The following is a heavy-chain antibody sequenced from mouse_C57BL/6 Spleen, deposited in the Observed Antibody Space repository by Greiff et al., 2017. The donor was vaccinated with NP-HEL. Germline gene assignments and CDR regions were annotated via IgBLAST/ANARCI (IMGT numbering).Heavy chain of an antibody. D-gene: IGHD3-2*02. J-gene: IGHJ3*01. V-gene: IGHV1-69*01. CDR3: ARSAAQATGFAY. CDR1: GYTFTSYW. Sequence: QVQLQQPGAELVMPGASVKLSCKASGYTFTSYWMHWVKQRPGQGLEWIGEIDPSDSYTNYNQKLKGKSTLTVDKSSSTAYMQLSSLTSEDSAVYYCARSAAQATGFAYWGQGTLVTVSA. CDR2: IDPSDSYT.